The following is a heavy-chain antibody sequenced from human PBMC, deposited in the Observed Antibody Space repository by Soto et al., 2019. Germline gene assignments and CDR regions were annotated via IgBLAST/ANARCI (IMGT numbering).Heavy chain of an antibody. CDR2: IYYSGST. J-gene: IGHJ4*02. CDR3: ARVLRFLEWQPYYYDY. CDR1: GCSISSSSYY. D-gene: IGHD3-3*01. V-gene: IGHV4-39*01. Sequence: SETLSLTCTVSGCSISSSSYYWGWIRQPPGKGLEWIGSIYYSGSTYYNPSLKSRVTISVDTSKNQFSLKLSSVTAADTAVYYCARVLRFLEWQPYYYDYWGQGTLVTVSS.